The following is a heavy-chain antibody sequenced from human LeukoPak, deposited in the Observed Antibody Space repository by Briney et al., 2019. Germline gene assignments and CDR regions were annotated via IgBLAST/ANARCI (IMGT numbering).Heavy chain of an antibody. CDR3: ARDSDSGYGPFAS. J-gene: IGHJ4*02. D-gene: IGHD5-12*01. V-gene: IGHV3-53*01. Sequence: PGGSLRLSCAASGFTVSNNYMSWVRQAPGKGLEWVSVIHSGGTTNYADSVQGRFTISRDNSKITVYLHMNSLRAEDTAVYYCARDSDSGYGPFASWGQGTLVTVSS. CDR2: IHSGGTT. CDR1: GFTVSNNY.